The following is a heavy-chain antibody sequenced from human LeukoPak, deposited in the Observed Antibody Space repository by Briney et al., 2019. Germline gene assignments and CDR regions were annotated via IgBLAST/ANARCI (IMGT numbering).Heavy chain of an antibody. Sequence: ASVKVSCKASGRTFSSYAISWVRQAPGQGLEWMRGIIPIFGTANYAQKFQGRVTITADKSTSTAYMELSSLRSEDTAVYYCARVPSVYYYYYMDVWGKGTTVTVSS. CDR3: ARVPSVYYYYYMDV. V-gene: IGHV1-69*06. CDR2: IIPIFGTA. J-gene: IGHJ6*03. CDR1: GRTFSSYA.